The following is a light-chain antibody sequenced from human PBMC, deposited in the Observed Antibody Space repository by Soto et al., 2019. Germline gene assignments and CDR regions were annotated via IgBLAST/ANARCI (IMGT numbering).Light chain of an antibody. CDR2: AAS. V-gene: IGKV1-27*01. CDR3: QKYDRVPFT. CDR1: QGIDNY. Sequence: DIQMTLSPPSLSASVGDRVTITCRASQGIDNYLIWYQQKPGQVPKLLISAASTLQSGVPSRFRGSGSGTDFTLTISSLQPEDVATYYCQKYDRVPFTFGPGTKVDIK. J-gene: IGKJ3*01.